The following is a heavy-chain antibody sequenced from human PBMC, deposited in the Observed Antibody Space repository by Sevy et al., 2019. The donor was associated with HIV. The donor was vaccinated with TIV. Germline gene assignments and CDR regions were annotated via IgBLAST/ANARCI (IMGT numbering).Heavy chain of an antibody. V-gene: IGHV3-21*01. D-gene: IGHD5-12*01. CDR3: ARAMARLRRDGYQARPEGAFDI. Sequence: GGSLRLSCAASGFTFSSYSMNWVRQAPGKGLEWVSSISSSSSYIYYADSVKGRFTISRDNAKNSLYLQMNSLRAEDTAVYYCARAMARLRRDGYQARPEGAFDIWGQGTMVTVSS. J-gene: IGHJ3*02. CDR2: ISSSSSYI. CDR1: GFTFSSYS.